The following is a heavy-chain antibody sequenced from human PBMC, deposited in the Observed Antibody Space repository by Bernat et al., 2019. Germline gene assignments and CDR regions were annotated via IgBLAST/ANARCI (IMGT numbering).Heavy chain of an antibody. CDR2: INSDGDGT. CDR1: GFAFINYW. CDR3: AREMAVGATMDS. V-gene: IGHV3-74*01. Sequence: EVQLVESGGGLVQPGGSLRLSCTASGFAFINYWMHWVRQAPGKGLVWVSRINSDGDGTIYADSVKGRFTISRDNARDTLYLQMNSLRAEDTAVYYCAREMAVGATMDSWGLGTLVTVSS. D-gene: IGHD1-26*01. J-gene: IGHJ4*02.